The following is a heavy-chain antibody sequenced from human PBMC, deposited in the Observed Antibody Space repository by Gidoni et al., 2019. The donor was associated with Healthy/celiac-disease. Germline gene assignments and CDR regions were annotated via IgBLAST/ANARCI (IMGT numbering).Heavy chain of an antibody. J-gene: IGHJ5*02. Sequence: QLQLQESGPGLVKPSETLSLTCTVSGGSISRSSYYWGWIRQHPGKGLEWMGSIYYSGSNYYNPYLKSRVTISVETSKNQFSLKLSSVTAADTAVYYCARHLKRNKYSSSRWFDPWGQGTLVTVSS. CDR1: GGSISRSSYY. V-gene: IGHV4-39*01. CDR3: ARHLKRNKYSSSRWFDP. D-gene: IGHD6-6*01. CDR2: IYYSGSN.